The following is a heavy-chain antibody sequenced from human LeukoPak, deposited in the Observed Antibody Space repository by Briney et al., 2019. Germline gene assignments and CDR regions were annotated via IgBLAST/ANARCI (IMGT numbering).Heavy chain of an antibody. CDR1: GFTFDDYA. D-gene: IGHD1-26*01. J-gene: IGHJ6*02. CDR2: ISWNSGSI. Sequence: GRSLRLSCAASGFTFDDYAMHWVRQAPGKGLEWVSGISWNSGSIGYADSVKGRFTISRDNAKNSLYLQMNSLRSEDTAVYYCARVVNLSGAGPLAYYYYYGMDVWGQGTTVTVSS. V-gene: IGHV3-9*01. CDR3: ARVVNLSGAGPLAYYYYYGMDV.